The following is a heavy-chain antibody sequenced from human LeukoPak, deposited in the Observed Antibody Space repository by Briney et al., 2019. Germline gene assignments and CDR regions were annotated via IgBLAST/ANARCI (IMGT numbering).Heavy chain of an antibody. V-gene: IGHV1-18*01. J-gene: IGHJ3*01. CDR1: GYTFTSYG. Sequence: ASVKVSCKASGYTFTSYGISWVRQAPGQGLEWMGWISAYNGNINYAQKLQGRVTMTTDTSTTTAHMELRTLRSDDTAVYYCARGGRWELPRPYAFDVWGQGTVVTVSS. D-gene: IGHD1-26*01. CDR2: ISAYNGNI. CDR3: ARGGRWELPRPYAFDV.